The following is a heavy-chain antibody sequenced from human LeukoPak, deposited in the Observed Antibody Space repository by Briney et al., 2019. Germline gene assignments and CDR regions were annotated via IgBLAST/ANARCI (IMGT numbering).Heavy chain of an antibody. V-gene: IGHV3-23*01. CDR3: AKDRHYYDSSGYSDY. D-gene: IGHD3-22*01. CDR2: ISGSGGST. CDR1: GFTFSSYA. J-gene: IGHJ4*02. Sequence: GGSLRLSCAASGFTFSSYAMSWVRQAPGKGLESVSAISGSGGSTYYADSVKGRFTISRDNSKNKMYLQMNSLRAEDTAVYCCAKDRHYYDSSGYSDYWGQGTLVTVSS.